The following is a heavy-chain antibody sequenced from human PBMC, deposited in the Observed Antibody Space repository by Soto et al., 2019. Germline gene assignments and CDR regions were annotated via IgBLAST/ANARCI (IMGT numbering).Heavy chain of an antibody. Sequence: PSETLSLTCAVYGGPFSGYYWSWIRQPPGKGLEWIGEINHSGSTNYNPSLKSRVTISVDTSKNQFSLKLSSVTAADTAVYYCSRAPHCSGGSCYSGENWFDPWGQGTLVTVSS. D-gene: IGHD2-15*01. CDR2: INHSGST. CDR1: GGPFSGYY. CDR3: SRAPHCSGGSCYSGENWFDP. V-gene: IGHV4-34*01. J-gene: IGHJ5*02.